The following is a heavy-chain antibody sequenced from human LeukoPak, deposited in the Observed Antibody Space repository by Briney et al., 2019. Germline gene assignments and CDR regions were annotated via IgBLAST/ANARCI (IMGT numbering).Heavy chain of an antibody. D-gene: IGHD3-3*01. CDR2: TYTSGIT. CDR3: ARGPLPWYDFWTGYFDY. J-gene: IGHJ4*02. V-gene: IGHV4-4*07. Sequence: SETLSLTCTVSGGSISSYYWSWIRQPAGKGLEWIGRTYTSGITNYNPPLKSRVTMSVDTSKKQSSMEVSSVTAADTAVYDCARGPLPWYDFWTGYFDYWGQGTLVTVSS. CDR1: GGSISSYY.